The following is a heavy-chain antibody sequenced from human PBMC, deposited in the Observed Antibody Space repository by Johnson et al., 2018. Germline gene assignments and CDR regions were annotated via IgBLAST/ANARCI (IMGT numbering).Heavy chain of an antibody. CDR1: GFTVSNNY. Sequence: VQLVQSGGGLVQPGGSLRLSCAASGFTVSNNYMSWVRQAPGKGLEWISVIYSGGTTYYADSVKGRFTISKDNSNNTLYLQMNSLTTEDTAVYYCAREGTDAFDLWGQGTMVTVSS. CDR3: AREGTDAFDL. V-gene: IGHV3-66*02. D-gene: IGHD1-14*01. J-gene: IGHJ3*01. CDR2: IYSGGTT.